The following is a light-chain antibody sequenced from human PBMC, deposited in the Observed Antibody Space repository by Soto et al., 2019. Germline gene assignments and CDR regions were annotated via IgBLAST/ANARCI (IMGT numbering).Light chain of an antibody. V-gene: IGLV1-40*01. CDR3: QSYDSSLSVRYV. Sequence: QLVLTPPPSVSGAPGQRVTISCTGSSSNIGAGYDVHWYQQLPGTAPKLLIYGSSNRPSGVPDRFSGSKSGTSASLAITGLQAEDEADYYCQSYDSSLSVRYVFGTGTKLTVL. CDR1: SSNIGAGYD. J-gene: IGLJ1*01. CDR2: GSS.